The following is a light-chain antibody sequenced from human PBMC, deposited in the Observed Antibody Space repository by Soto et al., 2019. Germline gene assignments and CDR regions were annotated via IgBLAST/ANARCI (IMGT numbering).Light chain of an antibody. V-gene: IGLV2-14*01. CDR1: SRDVGGYDY. CDR3: SSYAASWI. J-gene: IGLJ2*01. Sequence: QSALTQPASVSGSPGQSVTISCSGSSRDVGGYDYVSWYQQHPGKAPKLLIYEVSHRPAGVSDRFSGSKSGNTASLTISGLQAEDEADYYCSSYAASWIFGGGTQLTVL. CDR2: EVS.